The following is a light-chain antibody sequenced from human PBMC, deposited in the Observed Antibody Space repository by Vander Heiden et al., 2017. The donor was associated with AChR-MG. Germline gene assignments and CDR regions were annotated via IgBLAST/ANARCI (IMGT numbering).Light chain of an antibody. CDR2: DVS. CDR3: SSYTSSSTVV. J-gene: IGLJ3*02. CDR1: SSGVGGYNY. V-gene: IGLV2-14*03. Sequence: QSARPQPASVSGSPGQSITISCPRTSSGVGGYNYVSWYQQHPGKAPKLMIYDVSNRPSGVSNRFSGSKSGNTASLTISGLQAEDEADYYCSSYTSSSTVVFGGGTKLTVL.